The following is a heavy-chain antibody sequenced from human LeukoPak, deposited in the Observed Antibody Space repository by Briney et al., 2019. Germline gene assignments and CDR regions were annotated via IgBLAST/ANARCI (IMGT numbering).Heavy chain of an antibody. CDR2: INNDGTAT. V-gene: IGHV3-74*01. CDR1: GITLKYFW. CDR3: ATVSEY. Sequence: GSLRLSWAGSGITLKYFWVHWVRQISGKGLVWVSGINNDGTATYYADSVKGRFTISRDNAKNTVYLQMNGLRAEDTTVYYCATVSEYWGQGTLVTVSS. J-gene: IGHJ4*02.